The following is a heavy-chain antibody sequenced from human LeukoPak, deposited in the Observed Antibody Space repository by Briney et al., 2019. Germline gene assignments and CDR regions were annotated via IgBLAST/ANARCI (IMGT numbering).Heavy chain of an antibody. V-gene: IGHV3-7*01. D-gene: IGHD1-1*01. CDR3: GRGAALNWNSGGIDY. CDR1: GFTFSNYF. Sequence: GGSLRLSCAASGFTFSNYFMTSVRQAPGTGLEWVALIRQDGSDKYYVDSVKGRFTISRDNTKNSMFLQMNSLRVDDTAVYYCGRGAALNWNSGGIDYWGQGTLVTVSS. CDR2: IRQDGSDK. J-gene: IGHJ4*02.